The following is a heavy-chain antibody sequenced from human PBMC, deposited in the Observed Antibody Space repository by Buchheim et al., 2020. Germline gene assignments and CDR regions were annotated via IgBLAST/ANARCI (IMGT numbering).Heavy chain of an antibody. CDR1: GGSISSYY. CDR3: ARFHYDSSGYYYHYFDY. V-gene: IGHV4-59*01. D-gene: IGHD3-22*01. CDR2: IYYSGST. Sequence: QVQLQESGPGLVKPSETLSLTCTVSGGSISSYYWSWIRQPPGKGLEWIGYIYYSGSTNYNPSLTSRVTISVDTSKNQFSLKLSSVTAADTAVYYCARFHYDSSGYYYHYFDYWGQGTL. J-gene: IGHJ4*02.